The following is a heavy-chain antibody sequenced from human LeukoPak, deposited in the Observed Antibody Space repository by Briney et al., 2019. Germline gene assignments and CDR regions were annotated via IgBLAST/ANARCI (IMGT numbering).Heavy chain of an antibody. J-gene: IGHJ4*02. CDR2: ISSSRSYI. D-gene: IGHD5-18*01. CDR1: GFTFSSYS. V-gene: IGHV3-21*01. Sequence: TGGSLRLSCAASGFTFSSYSMDWVRQAPGKGLEWVSSISSSRSYIYYGDSVKGRFTISRDNAKNSLYLQMNSLRAEDTAVYYCARDPLYSYGYDFDYWGQGTLVTVSS. CDR3: ARDPLYSYGYDFDY.